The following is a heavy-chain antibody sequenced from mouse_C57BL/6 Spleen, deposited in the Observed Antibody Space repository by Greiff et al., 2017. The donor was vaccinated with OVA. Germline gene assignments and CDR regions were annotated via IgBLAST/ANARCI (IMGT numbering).Heavy chain of an antibody. V-gene: IGHV14-4*01. CDR2: IDPENGDT. J-gene: IGHJ1*03. Sequence: EVKLMESGAELVRPGASVKLSCTASGFNIKDDYMHWVKQRPEQGLEWIGWIDPENGDTEYASKFQGKATITADTSSNTAYLQLSSLTSEDTAVYYCTAYGSGVWGTGTTVTVSS. CDR3: TAYGSGV. CDR1: GFNIKDDY. D-gene: IGHD1-1*01.